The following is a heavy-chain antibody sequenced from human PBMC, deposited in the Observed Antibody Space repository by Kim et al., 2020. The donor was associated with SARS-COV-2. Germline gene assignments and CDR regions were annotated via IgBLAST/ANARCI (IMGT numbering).Heavy chain of an antibody. Sequence: SETLSLTCIVSGGSISSSSYYWGWIRQPPGKGLEWIGSIYYSERTYYNPSLNRRVTISVDTSKHQFSLKLSSVTAADTAVYYCARQQQCLAPLDFWGQGT. V-gene: IGHV4-39*01. CDR2: IYYSERT. CDR1: GGSISSSSYY. J-gene: IGHJ4*02. D-gene: IGHD6-19*01. CDR3: ARQQQCLAPLDF.